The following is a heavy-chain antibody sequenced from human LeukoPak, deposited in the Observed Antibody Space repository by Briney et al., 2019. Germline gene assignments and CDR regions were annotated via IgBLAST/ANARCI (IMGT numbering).Heavy chain of an antibody. D-gene: IGHD4-11*01. CDR3: ARLRSKYWFDP. CDR2: LSSGSTYT. J-gene: IGHJ5*02. V-gene: IGHV3-11*03. CDR1: GFTFSDYY. Sequence: GGSLRLSCAASGFTFSDYYMSWTRQAPGKGLEWVSYLSSGSTYTNYADSVKGRFTISRDNAKNALYLQMNSLRAEDTAVYYCARLRSKYWFDPWGQGTLVTVSS.